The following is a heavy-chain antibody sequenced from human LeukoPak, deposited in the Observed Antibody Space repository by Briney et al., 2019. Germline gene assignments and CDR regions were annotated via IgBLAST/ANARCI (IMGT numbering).Heavy chain of an antibody. CDR3: ARGFGDC. D-gene: IGHD3-10*01. CDR1: GFTFSRSW. CDR2: IKEDGSQK. J-gene: IGHJ4*02. Sequence: PGGSLRLSCAASGFTFSRSWMIWVRQAPGKGLEWVANIKEDGSQKFYVDPVKGRFTISRDNARNSLYLHMSSLRAEDTAVYYCARGFGDCWGQGTLVTVSS. V-gene: IGHV3-7*04.